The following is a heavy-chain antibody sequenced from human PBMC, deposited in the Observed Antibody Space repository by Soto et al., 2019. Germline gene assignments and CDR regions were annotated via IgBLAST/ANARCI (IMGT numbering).Heavy chain of an antibody. J-gene: IGHJ3*02. Sequence: GGSLRLSCAASGFTFSSYWMSWVRQAPGKGLEWVANIKQDGSGGSTYYADSVKGRFTISRDNSKNTLYLQMHSLRAEDTAVYYCAKDIRRPTAGTPQQPRKTDGFDIWGQGTMVTVSS. D-gene: IGHD1-1*01. CDR3: AKDIRRPTAGTPQQPRKTDGFDI. V-gene: IGHV3-23*01. CDR2: IKQDGSGGST. CDR1: GFTFSSYW.